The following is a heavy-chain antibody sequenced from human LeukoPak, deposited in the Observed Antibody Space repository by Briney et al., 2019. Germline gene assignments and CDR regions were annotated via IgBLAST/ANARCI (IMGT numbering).Heavy chain of an antibody. CDR3: ATDLISYGSGSYSGICSGY. Sequence: ASVKVSCKVSGYTLTELSIHWVRQAPGKGVEWMGGFDPEVGETIYAQKFQGRVTMTEDTSTDTAYMELSSLRSEDTAVYYCATDLISYGSGSYSGICSGYWGQGTLVTVSS. D-gene: IGHD3-10*01. CDR1: GYTLTELS. CDR2: FDPEVGET. V-gene: IGHV1-24*01. J-gene: IGHJ4*02.